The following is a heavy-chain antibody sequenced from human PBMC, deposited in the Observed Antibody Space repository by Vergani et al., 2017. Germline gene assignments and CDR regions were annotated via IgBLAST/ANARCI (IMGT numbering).Heavy chain of an antibody. CDR3: AKYVREATCGLPDS. CDR1: GFTFSNFG. Sequence: QVQLVESAGGVVQPGGSLRLSCAASGFTFSNFGMHWIRQAPGKGLEWLAYIGKDGINKRYRDAVKGRFTDSRDNSKDILCLQMDSVRSEDTALYYCAKYVREATCGLPDSWGPGTLVIVSS. CDR2: IGKDGINK. J-gene: IGHJ4*02. V-gene: IGHV3-30*02. D-gene: IGHD3-16*01.